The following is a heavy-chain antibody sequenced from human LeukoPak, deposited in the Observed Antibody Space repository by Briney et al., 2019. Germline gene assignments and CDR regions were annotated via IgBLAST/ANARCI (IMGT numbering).Heavy chain of an antibody. CDR2: IPSSSSFT. D-gene: IGHD6-13*01. V-gene: IGHV3-11*05. J-gene: IGHJ5*02. Sequence: SGGTLRLSCAASGFTFSEYYMSWIRQAPGKGLEWISYIPSSSSFTTYADSVRGRFTISRDNAKNSLYLQMNSLRDEDTAVYYCARVRGSSSWYDHWGQGTLVTVSS. CDR3: ARVRGSSSWYDH. CDR1: GFTFSEYY.